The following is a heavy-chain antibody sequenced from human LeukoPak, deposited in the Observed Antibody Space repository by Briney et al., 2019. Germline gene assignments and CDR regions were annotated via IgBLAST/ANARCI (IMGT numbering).Heavy chain of an antibody. CDR1: GYSLISYL. V-gene: IGHV5-51*01. Sequence: GQSLKISCKGSGYSLISYLLGWVGQPPGKGLEWMGIIYPGDSDTRYNPSFQGQVTFSADKSISTAYLQWSNLKASNTAMYYCAILPYCSSATCHSNWFDSWGQGTLVTVSS. CDR2: IYPGDSDT. D-gene: IGHD2-2*01. J-gene: IGHJ5*01. CDR3: AILPYCSSATCHSNWFDS.